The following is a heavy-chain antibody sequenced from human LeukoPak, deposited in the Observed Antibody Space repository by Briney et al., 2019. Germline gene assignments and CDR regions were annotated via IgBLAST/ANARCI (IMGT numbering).Heavy chain of an antibody. Sequence: PSETLSLTCTVSGDSIGSHYWSWIRQPPGKGLEWIGYIFYVGSTNYNPSLKSRVTISVDTSKNQFSLKLNSVTAADTAVYYCARDYYDSRGEAFGIWGQGTMVTVSS. CDR1: GDSIGSHY. J-gene: IGHJ3*02. D-gene: IGHD3-22*01. CDR2: IFYVGST. V-gene: IGHV4-59*11. CDR3: ARDYYDSRGEAFGI.